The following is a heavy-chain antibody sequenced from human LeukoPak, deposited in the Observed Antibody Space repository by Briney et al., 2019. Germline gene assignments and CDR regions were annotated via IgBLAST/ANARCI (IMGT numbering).Heavy chain of an antibody. J-gene: IGHJ4*02. CDR3: AKLGVVPADFGY. CDR1: GFTFSSYG. CDR2: ISYDGSNK. V-gene: IGHV3-30*18. Sequence: GGSLRLSCAASGFTFSSYGMHWVRQAPGKGLEWVAVISYDGSNKYYADSVKGRFTISRDNSKNTLYLQMNSLRAEDTAVYYCAKLGVVPADFGYWGQGTLVTVSS. D-gene: IGHD2-2*01.